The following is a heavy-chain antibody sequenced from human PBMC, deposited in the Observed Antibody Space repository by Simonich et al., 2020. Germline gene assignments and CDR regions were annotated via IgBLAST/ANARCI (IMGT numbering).Heavy chain of an antibody. CDR2: ISSSSSYI. D-gene: IGHD3-10*01. CDR3: ARDTSYYGSGSYYFDY. V-gene: IGHV3-21*01. Sequence: GGGLVKPGGSLRLSCAASGFTFSSYSMKRVRQAPGKGLEWVSSISSSSSYIYYADSVKGPFTISRDNAKNSLYLQMNSLRAEDTAVYYCARDTSYYGSGSYYFDYWGQGTLVTVSS. CDR1: GFTFSSYS. J-gene: IGHJ4*02.